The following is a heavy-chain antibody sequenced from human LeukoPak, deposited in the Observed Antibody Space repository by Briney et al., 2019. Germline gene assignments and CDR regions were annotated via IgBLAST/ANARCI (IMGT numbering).Heavy chain of an antibody. CDR3: AKDRGPYYSSSWYEY. J-gene: IGHJ4*02. V-gene: IGHV3-23*01. D-gene: IGHD6-13*01. CDR2: ISGSGGST. CDR1: GFTFSSYA. Sequence: GGSLRLSCAAAGFTFSSYAMSWVRQAPGKGLEWVSAISGSGGSTYYADSVKGRFTISRDNSKNTLYLQMNSLRAEDTAVNYCAKDRGPYYSSSWYEYWGQGTLVTVSS.